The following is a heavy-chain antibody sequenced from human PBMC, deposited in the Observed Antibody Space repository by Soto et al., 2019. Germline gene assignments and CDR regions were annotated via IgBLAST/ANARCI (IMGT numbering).Heavy chain of an antibody. CDR2: IWYDGSNK. V-gene: IGHV3-33*01. D-gene: IGHD4-17*01. CDR1: GFTFSSYG. CDR3: ARSSGHGEPTYFDY. J-gene: IGHJ4*02. Sequence: GGSLKLSCAASGFTFSSYGMHWFRQAPGKGLEWVAVIWYDGSNKYYADSVKGRFTISRDNSKNTLYLQMNSLRAEDTAVYYCARSSGHGEPTYFDYWGQGTPVTVSS.